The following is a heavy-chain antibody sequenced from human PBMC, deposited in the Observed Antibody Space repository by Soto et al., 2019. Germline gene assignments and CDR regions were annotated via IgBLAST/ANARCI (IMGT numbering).Heavy chain of an antibody. D-gene: IGHD1-26*01. J-gene: IGHJ6*02. CDR1: GYTFTSYG. CDR2: ISAYNGNT. V-gene: IGHV1-18*01. Sequence: ASVKVPCKASGYTFTSYGISWVRQAPGKGLEWMGRISAYNGNTNYAQKLQGRVTMTTDTSTSTAYMELRSLRSDDTAVYYCARDNRGSSIYYGMDVWGQGTTVTVSS. CDR3: ARDNRGSSIYYGMDV.